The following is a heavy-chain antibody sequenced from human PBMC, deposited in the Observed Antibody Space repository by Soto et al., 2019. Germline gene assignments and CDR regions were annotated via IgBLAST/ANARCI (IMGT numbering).Heavy chain of an antibody. D-gene: IGHD3-16*01. CDR2: ISWNSGSI. CDR3: TTDLRDYVWGISKDY. CDR1: GFTFDDYA. J-gene: IGHJ4*02. Sequence: GGSLRLSCAASGFTFDDYAMHWVRQAPGKGLEWVSGISWNSGSIGYADSVKGRFTISRDNAKNSLYLQMNSLKTEDTAVYYCTTDLRDYVWGISKDYWGQGTLVTVSS. V-gene: IGHV3-9*01.